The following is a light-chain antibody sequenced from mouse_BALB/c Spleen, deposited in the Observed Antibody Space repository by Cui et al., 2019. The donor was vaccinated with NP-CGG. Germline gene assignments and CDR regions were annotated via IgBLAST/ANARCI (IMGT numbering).Light chain of an antibody. J-gene: IGLJ1*01. Sequence: QAVVNEESVLTTSPGETVTLTCRSSTGAVTTSNYDNWVQEKPDHLFTGLIGGTNNRAPGVPARFSGSLIGDKAALTITGAQTEDEAIYFCALWYSNHWVFGGGTKLTVL. CDR2: GTN. CDR3: ALWYSNHWV. CDR1: TGAVTTSNY. V-gene: IGLV1*01.